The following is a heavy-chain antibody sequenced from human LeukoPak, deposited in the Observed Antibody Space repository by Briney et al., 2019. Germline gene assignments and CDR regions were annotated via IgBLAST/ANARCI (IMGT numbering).Heavy chain of an antibody. CDR2: ISVYTGKT. J-gene: IGHJ4*02. CDR1: GFIFSTYW. V-gene: IGHV1-18*01. D-gene: IGHD4-17*01. CDR3: AKDRGWQYADYETVAVEH. Sequence: GGSLRLSCAASGFIFSTYWMMWARQAPGQGLEWMGWISVYTGKTYYAQKFQARVTMTTDTSTTTAYMELRSLRSDDTAVYYCAKDRGWQYADYETVAVEHWGQGTLVTVSS.